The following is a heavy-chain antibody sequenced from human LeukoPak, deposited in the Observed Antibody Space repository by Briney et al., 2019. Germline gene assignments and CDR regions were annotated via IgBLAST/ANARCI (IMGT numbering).Heavy chain of an antibody. CDR3: VKGRADSGSQY. D-gene: IGHD1-26*01. J-gene: IGHJ4*02. CDR2: ISSNGGST. Sequence: PGGSLRPSCSASGFTFSSYAMHWVRQAPGKGLEYVSAISSNGGSTYYADSVKGRFTISRDNSKNTLYLQMSSLRAEDTAVYYCVKGRADSGSQYWGQGTLVTVSS. CDR1: GFTFSSYA. V-gene: IGHV3-64D*06.